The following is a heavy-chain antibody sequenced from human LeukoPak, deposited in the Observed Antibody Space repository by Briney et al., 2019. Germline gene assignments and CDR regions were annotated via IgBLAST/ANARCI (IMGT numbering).Heavy chain of an antibody. CDR2: INPNSGGT. CDR1: GYTFTAYY. V-gene: IGHV1-2*02. D-gene: IGHD6-19*01. J-gene: IGHJ4*02. CDR3: ATVPLTGYSSGRYSFDY. Sequence: ASVKVSCKASGYTFTAYYMHWVRQAPGQGREWMGWINPNSGGTNYAQTYQDRVSMTRYTSISTAYMELNRLGSDDTAVYYCATVPLTGYSSGRYSFDYWGQGTLVTVSS.